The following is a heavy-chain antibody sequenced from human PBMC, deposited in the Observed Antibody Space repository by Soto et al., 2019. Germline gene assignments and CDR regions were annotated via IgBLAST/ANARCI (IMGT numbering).Heavy chain of an antibody. Sequence: QVQLQQWGAGLLKPSETLSLTCAVYGGSFSGYYWSWIRQPPGRGLERIGEINHSGSTNYNPALKSRVTISVDTSKNQFSLKLSSVTAADTAVYYCARALGLIDAFDIWGQGTMVTVSS. CDR2: INHSGST. CDR3: ARALGLIDAFDI. V-gene: IGHV4-34*01. J-gene: IGHJ3*02. D-gene: IGHD3-16*01. CDR1: GGSFSGYY.